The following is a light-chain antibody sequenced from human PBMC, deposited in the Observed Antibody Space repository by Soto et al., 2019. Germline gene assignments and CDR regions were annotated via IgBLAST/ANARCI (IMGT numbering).Light chain of an antibody. Sequence: EIVMTQSPATLSVSPGERATLSCRASQSVNINLAWYQQKPGQAPRLLIYGASSRATGIPDRFSGSGSGTDFTLTISRLEPEDFAVYYCQQYGSSPPWTFGQGTKVEIK. V-gene: IGKV3-20*01. CDR3: QQYGSSPPWT. J-gene: IGKJ1*01. CDR1: QSVNIN. CDR2: GAS.